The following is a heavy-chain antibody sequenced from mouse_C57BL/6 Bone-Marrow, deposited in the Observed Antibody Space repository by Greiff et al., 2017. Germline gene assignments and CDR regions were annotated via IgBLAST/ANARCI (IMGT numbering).Heavy chain of an antibody. CDR3: ARDYYSNRPFDY. V-gene: IGHV5-4*01. CDR2: ISDGGSYT. Sequence: EVQLVESGGGLVKPGGSLKLSCAASGFTFSSYAMSWVRQTPEKRLEWVATISDGGSYTYYPDNVKGRFTISRDNAKNNLYLQMSHLKSEDTAMYYCARDYYSNRPFDYWGQGTTLTVSS. D-gene: IGHD2-5*01. CDR1: GFTFSSYA. J-gene: IGHJ2*01.